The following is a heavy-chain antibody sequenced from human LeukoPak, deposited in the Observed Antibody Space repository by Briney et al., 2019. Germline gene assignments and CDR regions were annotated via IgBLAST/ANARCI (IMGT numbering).Heavy chain of an antibody. CDR1: GGSISSSSYY. D-gene: IGHD1-26*01. V-gene: IGHV4-39*07. J-gene: IGHJ6*03. Sequence: SETLSLTCTVSGGSISSSSYYWGWIRQPPGKGLEWIGSIYYSGNTYYNPSLESRVTISVDTSKNQFSLKLSSVTAADTAVYYCARAFGGSYGYYYYMDVWGKGTTVTVSS. CDR3: ARAFGGSYGYYYYMDV. CDR2: IYYSGNT.